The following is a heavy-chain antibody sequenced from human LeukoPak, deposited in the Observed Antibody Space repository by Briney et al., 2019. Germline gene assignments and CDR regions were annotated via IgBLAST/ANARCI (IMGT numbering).Heavy chain of an antibody. CDR3: AKDLNGAPTGGIDAFDI. Sequence: PGGSLRLSCAASGFTFSSHGMSWVRQAPGRGLEWVSAISGNGVSTYYADSVKGRFTISRDNSKNTLYLQMNSLRAEDTAVYYCAKDLNGAPTGGIDAFDIWGQGTMVTVSS. CDR2: ISGNGVST. V-gene: IGHV3-23*01. CDR1: GFTFSSHG. D-gene: IGHD2-8*01. J-gene: IGHJ3*02.